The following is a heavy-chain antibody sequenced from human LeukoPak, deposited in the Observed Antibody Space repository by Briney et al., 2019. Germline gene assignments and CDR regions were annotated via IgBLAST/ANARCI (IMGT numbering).Heavy chain of an antibody. V-gene: IGHV3-15*01. CDR1: GFTFSNAW. D-gene: IGHD5-12*01. CDR3: TTADIVATIPDY. CDR2: IKSKTDGGTT. Sequence: GGSLRLSCAASGFTFSNAWMSWVRQAPGKGLEWVGRIKSKTDGGTTDYAAPVKGRFTISRDDSKNTLYLQMNSLKTEDTAVYYCTTADIVATIPDYWGQGTLVTVSS. J-gene: IGHJ4*02.